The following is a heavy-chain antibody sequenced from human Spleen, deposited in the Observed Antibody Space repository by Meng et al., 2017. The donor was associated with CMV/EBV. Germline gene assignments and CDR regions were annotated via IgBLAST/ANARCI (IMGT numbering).Heavy chain of an antibody. J-gene: IGHJ6*02. Sequence: GESLKISCGSSQFSFSKFWMNWVRQAPGKGLEWVGFIRSKAYGGTTEYAASVKGRFTISRDDSKSIAYLQMNSLKTEDTAVYYCTSGGSYYGDYGMDVWGQGTTVTVSS. CDR2: IRSKAYGGTT. CDR1: QFSFSKFW. CDR3: TSGGSYYGDYGMDV. D-gene: IGHD1-26*01. V-gene: IGHV3-49*04.